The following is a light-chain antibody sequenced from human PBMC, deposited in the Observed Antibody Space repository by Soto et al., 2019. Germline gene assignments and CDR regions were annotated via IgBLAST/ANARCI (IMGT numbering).Light chain of an antibody. CDR1: QSISSY. V-gene: IGKV1-39*01. J-gene: IGKJ3*01. CDR2: AAS. Sequence: DIQMTQSPSSLSASVGDRVTITCRASQSISSYLNWYQQKPGKAPKLLIYAASSLQSGVPSRFSGSGSGTDFTLTISSLQPEDFATHYGQQSYSTTPVTFGPGTKVDIK. CDR3: QQSYSTTPVT.